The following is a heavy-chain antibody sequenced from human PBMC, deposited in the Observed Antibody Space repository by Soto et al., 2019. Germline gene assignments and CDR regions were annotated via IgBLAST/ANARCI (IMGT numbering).Heavy chain of an antibody. Sequence: QVQLVESGGGLVKPGGSLRLSCAASGFTFSDYYMSWIRQAPGKGLEWVSYISSSSSYTNYADSVKGRFTISRDNAKNSLYLQMNSLRAEDTAVYYCARYPNWGSFYYYGMDVWGQGTTVTVSS. CDR1: GFTFSDYY. CDR3: ARYPNWGSFYYYGMDV. CDR2: ISSSSSYT. D-gene: IGHD7-27*01. V-gene: IGHV3-11*05. J-gene: IGHJ6*02.